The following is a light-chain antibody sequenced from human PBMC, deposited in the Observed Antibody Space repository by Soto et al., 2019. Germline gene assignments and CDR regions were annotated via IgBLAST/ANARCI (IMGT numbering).Light chain of an antibody. J-gene: IGLJ1*01. CDR1: SSDVGAYNY. V-gene: IGLV2-14*03. CDR3: SSYTSTNVYA. Sequence: QSVLTQPASVSGSPGQSITISCTGTSSDVGAYNYVSWYQQHPGEAPKLLIYDVSNRPSGVSNRFSGSKSGNTASLTISGLQAEDEADYYCSSYTSTNVYAFATGTKVTVL. CDR2: DVS.